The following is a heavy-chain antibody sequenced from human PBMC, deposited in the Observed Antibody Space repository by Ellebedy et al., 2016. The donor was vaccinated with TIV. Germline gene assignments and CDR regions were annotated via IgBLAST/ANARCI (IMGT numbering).Heavy chain of an antibody. D-gene: IGHD4-23*01. Sequence: GESLKISXAASGFPFSSYWMHWVRQAPGKGLVWVSHINSDGSSTIYADSVKGRFTISRDNAKNTLYLQMNTLRAEDTAVYYCVRGSGDYGGSHAVLFDYWGQGTLVTVSS. CDR3: VRGSGDYGGSHAVLFDY. J-gene: IGHJ4*02. V-gene: IGHV3-74*01. CDR1: GFPFSSYW. CDR2: INSDGSST.